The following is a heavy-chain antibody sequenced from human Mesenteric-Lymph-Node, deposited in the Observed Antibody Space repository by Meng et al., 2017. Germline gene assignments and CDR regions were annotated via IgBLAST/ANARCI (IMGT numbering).Heavy chain of an antibody. V-gene: IGHV1-2*06. Sequence: ASVKVSCKASGYTFSDYYIHWVRQAPGQGLEWMGRINSNSAARSYAQKFQGRVTLTRDTSISTAYMELSRLTSDDTAVYYCAIPDLSGSDEFIQAFYYYGMDVWGQGTTVTVSS. CDR3: AIPDLSGSDEFIQAFYYYGMDV. CDR1: GYTFSDYY. D-gene: IGHD1-26*01. J-gene: IGHJ6*02. CDR2: INSNSAAR.